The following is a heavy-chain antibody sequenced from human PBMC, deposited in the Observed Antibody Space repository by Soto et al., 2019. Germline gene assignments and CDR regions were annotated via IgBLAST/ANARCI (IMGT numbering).Heavy chain of an antibody. Sequence: QLQLQESGPGLVKPSETLSLTCTVSGGSISSSSYYWGWIRQPPGKGLEWIGSIYYSGSTYYNPSLKSRVTISVDTSKNQFSLKLSSVTAADTAVYYCARQLERWLPGDYWGQGTLVTVSS. CDR1: GGSISSSSYY. J-gene: IGHJ4*02. CDR2: IYYSGST. D-gene: IGHD5-12*01. CDR3: ARQLERWLPGDY. V-gene: IGHV4-39*01.